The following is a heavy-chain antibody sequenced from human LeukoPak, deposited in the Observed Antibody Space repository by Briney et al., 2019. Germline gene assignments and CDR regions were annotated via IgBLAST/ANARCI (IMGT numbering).Heavy chain of an antibody. V-gene: IGHV1-2*02. D-gene: IGHD3-22*01. J-gene: IGHJ4*02. CDR1: GYTFTGYY. CDR2: INPNSGGT. CDR3: ARVSARMIVVVTAYYFDY. Sequence: ASVKVSCKASGYTFTGYYMHWVRQAPGQGLEWMGWINPNSGGTNYAQKFQGRVTMTRDTSISTAYMELSRLRSDDTAVYYCARVSARMIVVVTAYYFDYWGQGTLVTVSS.